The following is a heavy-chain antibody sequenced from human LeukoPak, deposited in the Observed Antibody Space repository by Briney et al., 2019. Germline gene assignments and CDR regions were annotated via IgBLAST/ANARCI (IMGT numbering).Heavy chain of an antibody. J-gene: IGHJ4*02. Sequence: QSGGSLRLSCAASGFTFSSYGMHWVRQAPGKGLEWVAFIRYDGSNKYYADSVKGRFTSSRDNSKHTLYLQMNCLRAEDTAVYYCARDMRAVAGSLFVFDYWGQGTLVTVSS. D-gene: IGHD6-19*01. CDR1: GFTFSSYG. CDR3: ARDMRAVAGSLFVFDY. V-gene: IGHV3-30*02. CDR2: IRYDGSNK.